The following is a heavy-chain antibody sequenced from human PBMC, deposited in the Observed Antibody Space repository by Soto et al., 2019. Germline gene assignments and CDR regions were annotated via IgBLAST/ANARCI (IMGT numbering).Heavy chain of an antibody. V-gene: IGHV5-51*01. D-gene: IGHD6-13*01. CDR3: ARQAASSDYGMDV. J-gene: IGHJ6*02. CDR2: IYPGDSDT. Sequence: PGESLKISCKGSGYSLTSYWIGWVRQMPGKGLEWMGIIYPGDSDTRYSPSFQGQVTISADKSISTAYLQWSSLKASDTAMYYCARQAASSDYGMDVWGQGTTVTVSS. CDR1: GYSLTSYW.